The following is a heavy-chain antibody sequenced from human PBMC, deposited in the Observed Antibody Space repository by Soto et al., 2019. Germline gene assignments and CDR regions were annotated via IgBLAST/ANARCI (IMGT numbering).Heavy chain of an antibody. D-gene: IGHD2-8*01. V-gene: IGHV1-18*01. J-gene: IGHJ6*02. CDR2: ISGYNGDT. Sequence: QGQLVQSGGEVKKSGASVKVSCKASGYTFSRYGISWVRQAPGQGLEWMGWISGYNGDTNYAQKFQGRVTMTIDPSTTTAYMELRSLTSDDTAVYYCATNGQPPYYYYGLDVWCPGTTVTVSS. CDR3: ATNGQPPYYYYGLDV. CDR1: GYTFSRYG.